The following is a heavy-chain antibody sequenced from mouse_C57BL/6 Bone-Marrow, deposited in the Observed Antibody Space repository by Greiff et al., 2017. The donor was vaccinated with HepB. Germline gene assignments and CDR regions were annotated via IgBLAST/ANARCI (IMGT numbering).Heavy chain of an antibody. CDR1: GFTFSSYA. CDR2: ISDGGSYT. D-gene: IGHD1-1*01. CDR3: ARAVVALYAMDY. Sequence: EVKLMESGGGLVKPGGSLKLSCAASGFTFSSYAMSWVRQTPEKRLEWVATISDGGSYTYYPDNVKGRFTISRDNAKNNLYLQMSHLKSEDTAMYYCARAVVALYAMDYWGQGTSVTVSS. J-gene: IGHJ4*01. V-gene: IGHV5-4*03.